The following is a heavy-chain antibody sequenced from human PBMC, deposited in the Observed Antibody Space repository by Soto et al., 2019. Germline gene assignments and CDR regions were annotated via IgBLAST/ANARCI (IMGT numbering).Heavy chain of an antibody. CDR1: GYTFTSSG. D-gene: IGHD3-22*01. J-gene: IGHJ3*01. Sequence: QVQLVQSGAEVKKPGASVKVSCKASGYTFTSSGMSWVRQAPGQGLEWMGWISAHTGSSVYAQRFQGRVTMTTARSTGTAYMELRSLRSDDTAVYYCARAFFYQGSDSRGYSFDAFDFWGPGTLVTVSS. V-gene: IGHV1-18*01. CDR3: ARAFFYQGSDSRGYSFDAFDF. CDR2: ISAHTGSS.